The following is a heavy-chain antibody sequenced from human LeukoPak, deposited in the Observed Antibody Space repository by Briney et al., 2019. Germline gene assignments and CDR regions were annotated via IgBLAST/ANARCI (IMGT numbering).Heavy chain of an antibody. CDR3: ARDRRYYDFWSGPWAFDI. J-gene: IGHJ3*02. CDR2: IYTSGST. D-gene: IGHD3-3*01. Sequence: SETLSLTCTVSGGSISSYYWSWIRQPAGKGLEWIGRIYTSGSTNYNPSLKSRVTMSVDTSKHQFSLKLSSVTAADTAVYYCARDRRYYDFWSGPWAFDIWGQGTMVTVSS. CDR1: GGSISSYY. V-gene: IGHV4-4*07.